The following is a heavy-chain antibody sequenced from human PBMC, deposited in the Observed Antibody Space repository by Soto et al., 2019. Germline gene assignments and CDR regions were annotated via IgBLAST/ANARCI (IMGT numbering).Heavy chain of an antibody. Sequence: QVQLQQWGAGLLKPSETLSLTCAVYGGSLSGYYWSWIRQPPGKGLEWIGEINHSGSTNYNPSLKSRVTISVDTSKNQFSLKLSSETAADTAVYYCARAHFTPTWYCSGGSCYSIDNWFDPWGQGTLVTVSS. V-gene: IGHV4-34*01. J-gene: IGHJ5*02. CDR1: GGSLSGYY. D-gene: IGHD2-15*01. CDR2: INHSGST. CDR3: ARAHFTPTWYCSGGSCYSIDNWFDP.